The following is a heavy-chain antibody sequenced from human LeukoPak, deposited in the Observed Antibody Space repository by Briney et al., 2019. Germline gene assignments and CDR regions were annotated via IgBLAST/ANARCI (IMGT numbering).Heavy chain of an antibody. J-gene: IGHJ4*02. CDR2: ISGSGGST. D-gene: IGHD3-22*01. V-gene: IGHV3-23*01. CDR1: GFTFSSYA. Sequence: GGSLRLSCAASGFTFSSYAMSWVRQAPGKGLEWVSVISGSGGSTYYADSVKGRFTISRDNSKNTLYLQMNSLRAEDTAVYYCAKSNPYYYDSSGYYSLLDYWGQGTLVTVSS. CDR3: AKSNPYYYDSSGYYSLLDY.